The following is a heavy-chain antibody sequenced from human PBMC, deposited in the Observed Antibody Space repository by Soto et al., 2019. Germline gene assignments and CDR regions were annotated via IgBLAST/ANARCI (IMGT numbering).Heavy chain of an antibody. Sequence: QLQLQESGPGLVKPSETLSLTCTVSGGSISSSSYYWGWIRQPPGKGLEWIGSIYYSGSTYYNPSLKSRVPIAVDTSKNQLSLKLSSVTAADTAGYYCARGIVGEPGYWGQGTLVPVSS. CDR1: GGSISSSSYY. CDR2: IYYSGST. J-gene: IGHJ4*02. V-gene: IGHV4-39*01. CDR3: ARGIVGEPGY. D-gene: IGHD1-26*01.